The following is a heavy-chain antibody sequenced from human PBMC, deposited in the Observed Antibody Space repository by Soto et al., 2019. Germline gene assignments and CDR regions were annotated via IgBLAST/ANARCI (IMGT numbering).Heavy chain of an antibody. V-gene: IGHV3-23*01. CDR2: LSGSGSLS. D-gene: IGHD1-26*01. CDR3: ARERGGALDS. Sequence: RLSCAASGFTFNTFAMAWVRQAPGKGLEWVSALSGSGSLSYYADSVKGRFTISRDNSKNTMYLQMNNLRVDETAVYFCARERGGALDSWGQGTMVTVYS. J-gene: IGHJ4*02. CDR1: GFTFNTFA.